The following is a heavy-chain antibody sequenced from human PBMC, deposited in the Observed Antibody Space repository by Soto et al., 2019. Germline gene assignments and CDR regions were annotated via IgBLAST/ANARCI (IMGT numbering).Heavy chain of an antibody. CDR2: IYYSGST. Sequence: KASETLSLTCTVSGGSISSSSYYWGWIRQPPGKGLEWIGSIYYSGSTYYNPSLKSRVTISVDTSKNQFSLKLSSVTAADTAVYYCARYFDYPEYWGQGTLVTVSS. CDR1: GGSISSSSYY. V-gene: IGHV4-39*01. J-gene: IGHJ4*02. CDR3: ARYFDYPEY. D-gene: IGHD3-9*01.